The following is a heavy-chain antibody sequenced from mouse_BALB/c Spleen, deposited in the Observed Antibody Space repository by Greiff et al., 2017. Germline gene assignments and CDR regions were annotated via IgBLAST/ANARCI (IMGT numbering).Heavy chain of an antibody. J-gene: IGHJ3*01. D-gene: IGHD1-1*02. V-gene: IGHV10-1*02. CDR2: IRSKSNNYAT. CDR3: VRQLSAY. CDR1: GFTFNTYA. Sequence: EVQVVESGGGLVQPKGSLKLSCAASGFTFNTYAMNWVRQAPGKGLEWVARIRSKSNNYATYYADSVKDRFTISRDDSQSMLYLQMNNLKTEDTAMYYCVRQLSAYWGQGTLVTVSA.